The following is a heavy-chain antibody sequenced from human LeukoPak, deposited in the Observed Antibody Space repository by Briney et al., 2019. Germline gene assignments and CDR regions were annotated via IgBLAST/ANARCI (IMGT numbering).Heavy chain of an antibody. D-gene: IGHD1-26*01. CDR2: IYHSGST. V-gene: IGHV4-34*01. CDR3: ASSQWEPGFDY. J-gene: IGHJ4*02. CDR1: GGSFSGYY. Sequence: SETLSLTCAVYGGSFSGYYWSWIRQPPGKGLEWIGSIYHSGSTYYNPSLKSRVTISVDTSKNQFSLKLSSVTAADTAVYYCASSQWEPGFDYWGQGTLVTVSS.